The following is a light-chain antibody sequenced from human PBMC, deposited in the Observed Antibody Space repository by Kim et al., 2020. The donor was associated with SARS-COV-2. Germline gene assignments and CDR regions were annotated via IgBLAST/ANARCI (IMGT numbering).Light chain of an antibody. CDR1: QTINNQ. V-gene: IGKV3-15*01. Sequence: SPGERATLSCRASQTINNQLVWYQQKPGQAPRLLIYDATTRATGIPARFIGSGSETDFTLTINSLQSEDFAVYYCQQSNDWPPLTFGQGTKVDIK. J-gene: IGKJ1*01. CDR2: DAT. CDR3: QQSNDWPPLT.